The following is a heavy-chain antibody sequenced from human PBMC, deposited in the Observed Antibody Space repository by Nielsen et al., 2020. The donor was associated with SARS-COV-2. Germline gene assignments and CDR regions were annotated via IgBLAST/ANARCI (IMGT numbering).Heavy chain of an antibody. J-gene: IGHJ4*02. CDR3: AKDTRGGYYDSSGPRML. Sequence: GESLKISCEGSGFTFHNYAMHWVRQAAGKGLEWMTIISYDGSNEHYADSVKGRFSISRDNSKNLVYLQMNSLRAEDTAVYYCAKDTRGGYYDSSGPRMLWGQGTLVTVSS. CDR2: ISYDGSNE. V-gene: IGHV3-30-3*01. D-gene: IGHD3-22*01. CDR1: GFTFHNYA.